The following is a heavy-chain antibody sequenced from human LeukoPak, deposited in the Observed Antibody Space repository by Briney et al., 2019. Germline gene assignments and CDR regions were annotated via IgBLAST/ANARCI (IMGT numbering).Heavy chain of an antibody. D-gene: IGHD1-26*01. V-gene: IGHV1-3*01. CDR2: ISAGNGNT. CDR3: ARDSGSGNNDY. CDR1: GYTFTSYA. Sequence: ASVKVSCTASGYTFTSYAIHWVRQAPGQRLEWMEWISAGNGNTKYSQNFQGRVTFISNTSATTAFMELSSLRSEDAAVYYCARDSGSGNNDYWGQGTLVTVSS. J-gene: IGHJ4*02.